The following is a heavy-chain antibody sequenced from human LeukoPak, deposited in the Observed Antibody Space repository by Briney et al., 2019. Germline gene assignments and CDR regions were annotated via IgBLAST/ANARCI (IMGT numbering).Heavy chain of an antibody. CDR1: GFSFTTYW. D-gene: IGHD1-20*01. V-gene: IGHV5-51*01. CDR2: IYPGDSDT. J-gene: IGHJ3*02. CDR3: ATKPLTGGDAFDI. Sequence: GESLKISCKGSGFSFTTYWIAWVRQMPGKGLEWMGIIYPGDSDTRYSPSFQGQVTISADKSISTAYLQWSSLKASDTAMYYCATKPLTGGDAFDIWGQGTMVTVSS.